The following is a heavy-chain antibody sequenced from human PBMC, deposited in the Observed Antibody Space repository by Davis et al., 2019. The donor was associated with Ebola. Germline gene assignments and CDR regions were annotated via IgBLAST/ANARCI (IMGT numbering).Heavy chain of an antibody. V-gene: IGHV3-73*01. CDR1: GFTFSGSA. Sequence: GGSLRLSCAASGFTFSGSAMHWVRQASGKGLEWVGRIRSKANSYATAYAASVKGRFTISRDDSKNTAYLQMNSLKTEDTAVYYCTTDQFRGGGYPTYYGMDVWGQGTTVTVSS. D-gene: IGHD2-15*01. CDR2: IRSKANSYAT. J-gene: IGHJ6*02. CDR3: TTDQFRGGGYPTYYGMDV.